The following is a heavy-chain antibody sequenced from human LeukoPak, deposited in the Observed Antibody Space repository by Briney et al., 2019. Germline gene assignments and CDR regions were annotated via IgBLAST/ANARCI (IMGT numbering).Heavy chain of an antibody. CDR3: ARGWFGPDS. D-gene: IGHD3-10*01. V-gene: IGHV3-74*01. J-gene: IGHJ5*01. CDR2: ISNDGTST. Sequence: PGGSLRLSCAASGVTFSSHSMHWVRQAPGKGLVWVSGISNDGTSTTYADSVKGRFTISRDNAKNTLYLQMHSLRAEDTAVYSCARGWFGPDSCGRGTLVTVSS. CDR1: GVTFSSHS.